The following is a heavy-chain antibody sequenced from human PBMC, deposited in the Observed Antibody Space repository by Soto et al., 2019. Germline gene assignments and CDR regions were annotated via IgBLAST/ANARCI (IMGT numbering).Heavy chain of an antibody. J-gene: IGHJ2*01. Sequence: EVQLVETGGALVQPGGSLRLSCAVSGFVVSNVYMSWVRQAPGERLEWISVVYSGGDTYYADSVKGRFTISRDNSKNTVYLQMSRLRPDDTAVYYCALTTSSFDWYFDLWGRGTLVTVSS. CDR1: GFVVSNVY. D-gene: IGHD6-6*01. CDR2: VYSGGDT. CDR3: ALTTSSFDWYFDL. V-gene: IGHV3-53*02.